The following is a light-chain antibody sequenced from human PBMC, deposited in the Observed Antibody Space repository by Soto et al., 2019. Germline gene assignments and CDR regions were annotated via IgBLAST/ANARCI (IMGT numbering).Light chain of an antibody. CDR1: SSDVGLYSL. J-gene: IGLJ2*01. Sequence: QSALTQPASVSGSPGQSITISCTGTSSDVGLYSLVSWYQQHPGKAPKLMIYGGNKRPSGVSNRFSGSKSGNTASLTISGLQAEDEADYYCCSYAGSSTVVFGGGTKLTVL. V-gene: IGLV2-23*01. CDR2: GGN. CDR3: CSYAGSSTVV.